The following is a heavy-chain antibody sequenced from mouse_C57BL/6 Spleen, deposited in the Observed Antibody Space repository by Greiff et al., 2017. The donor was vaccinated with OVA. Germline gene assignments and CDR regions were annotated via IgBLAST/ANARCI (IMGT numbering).Heavy chain of an antibody. Sequence: LPQPLTSLFPPFSSFPLSCLASGYTFTSYWMHWVKQRPGQGLEWIGNINPSNGGTNYNEKFKSKATLTVDKSSSTAYMQLSSLTSEDSAVYYCARAVSPDYWGQGTTLTVSS. V-gene: IGHV1-53*01. J-gene: IGHJ2*01. CDR3: ARAVSPDY. D-gene: IGHD2-2*01. CDR1: GYTFTSYW. CDR2: INPSNGGT.